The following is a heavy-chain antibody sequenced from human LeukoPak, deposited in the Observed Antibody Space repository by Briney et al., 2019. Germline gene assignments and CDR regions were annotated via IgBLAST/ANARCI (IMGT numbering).Heavy chain of an antibody. CDR3: AKGYLKGGDLRGRWFDP. CDR1: GFTFSSYG. Sequence: GGSLRLSCAASGFTFSSYGMHWVRQAPGKGLEWVAVISYDGSNKYYADSVKGRFTISRDNSKNTLYLQMNSLRAEDTAVYYCAKGYLKGGDLRGRWFDPWGQGTLVTVSS. D-gene: IGHD1-26*01. V-gene: IGHV3-30*18. J-gene: IGHJ5*02. CDR2: ISYDGSNK.